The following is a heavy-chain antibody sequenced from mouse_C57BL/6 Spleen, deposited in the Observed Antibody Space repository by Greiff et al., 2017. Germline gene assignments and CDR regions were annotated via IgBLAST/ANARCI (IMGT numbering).Heavy chain of an antibody. J-gene: IGHJ4*01. V-gene: IGHV1-64*01. CDR1: GYTFTSYW. D-gene: IGHD2-4*01. CDR3: ARGDYDVYAMDY. CDR2: IHPNSGST. Sequence: QVQLQQPGAELVKPGASVKLSCKASGYTFTSYWMQWVKQRPGQGLEWIGMIHPNSGSTNYNEKFKSKATLTVDKSSSTAYMQLSSLTSEDSAVYYCARGDYDVYAMDYWGQGTSVTVSS.